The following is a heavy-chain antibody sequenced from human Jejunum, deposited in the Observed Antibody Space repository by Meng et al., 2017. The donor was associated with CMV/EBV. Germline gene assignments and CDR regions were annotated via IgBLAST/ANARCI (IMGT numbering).Heavy chain of an antibody. D-gene: IGHD3-3*01. Sequence: LSCAASGFTVSSVYMTWVRQAPGKGLEWVSVIFTDGNTHYADSVKGRFTISRDNSKNTLYLQMNSLRVEDTAVYYCARDFWSGYWYWGQGTLVTVSS. CDR1: GFTVSSVY. CDR3: ARDFWSGYWY. CDR2: IFTDGNT. V-gene: IGHV3-53*01. J-gene: IGHJ4*02.